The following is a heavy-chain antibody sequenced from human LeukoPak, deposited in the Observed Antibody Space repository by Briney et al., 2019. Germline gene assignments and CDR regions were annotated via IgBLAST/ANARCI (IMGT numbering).Heavy chain of an antibody. D-gene: IGHD2-2*02. CDR2: IRSKANSYAT. CDR1: GFTFSGSA. Sequence: GGSLRLSCAASGFTFSGSAMHWVRQASGKGLEWVGRIRSKANSYATAYAASVKGRFTISRDDSKNAAYLQMNSLKTEDTAVYYCTRRREYQLLYDRVYDYWGQGTLVTVSS. CDR3: TRRREYQLLYDRVYDY. J-gene: IGHJ4*02. V-gene: IGHV3-73*01.